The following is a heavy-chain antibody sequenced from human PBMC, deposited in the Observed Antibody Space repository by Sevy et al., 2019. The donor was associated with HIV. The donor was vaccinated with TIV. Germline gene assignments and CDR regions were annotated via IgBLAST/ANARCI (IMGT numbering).Heavy chain of an antibody. J-gene: IGHJ6*02. Sequence: GGSLRLSCAASGFTFSDYYMSWIRQAPGKGLEWISYISGSGSTIYNADSVKGRFTISRDNAKNSLYLQMNSLRAEDTAVYDCARDHVKDGDLGDYYYYAMDVWGQGTTVTVSS. V-gene: IGHV3-11*01. D-gene: IGHD4-17*01. CDR2: ISGSGSTI. CDR3: ARDHVKDGDLGDYYYYAMDV. CDR1: GFTFSDYY.